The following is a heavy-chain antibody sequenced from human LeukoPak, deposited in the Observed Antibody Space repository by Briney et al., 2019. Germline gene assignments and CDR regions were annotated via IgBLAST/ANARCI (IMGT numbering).Heavy chain of an antibody. CDR3: AKDGIFFHYYDSSGYSHLDS. D-gene: IGHD3-22*01. Sequence: GGSLRLSCAASGFTFRSYGMYWVRQAPGKGLEWVALIQYDGTNKYYADSVKGRFTISRDNSKNTLYLQMNSLRAEDTAVYYCAKDGIFFHYYDSSGYSHLDSWGQGTLVTVSS. CDR2: IQYDGTNK. CDR1: GFTFRSYG. J-gene: IGHJ4*02. V-gene: IGHV3-30*02.